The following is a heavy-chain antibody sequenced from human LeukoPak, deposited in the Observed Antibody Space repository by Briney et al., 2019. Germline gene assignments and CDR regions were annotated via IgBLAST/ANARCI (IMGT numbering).Heavy chain of an antibody. CDR2: IYYSGST. Sequence: SETLSLTCTVSGGSIGSYYWSWIRQPPGKGLEWIGYIYYSGSTNYNPSLKSRVTISVDTSKNQFSLKLSSVTAADTAVYYCARSPSRYCSGGSCPNWFDPWGQGTLVTVSS. CDR1: GGSIGSYY. CDR3: ARSPSRYCSGGSCPNWFDP. D-gene: IGHD2-15*01. V-gene: IGHV4-59*01. J-gene: IGHJ5*02.